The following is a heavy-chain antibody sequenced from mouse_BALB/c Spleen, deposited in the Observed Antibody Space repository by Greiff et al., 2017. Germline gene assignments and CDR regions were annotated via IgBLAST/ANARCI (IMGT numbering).Heavy chain of an antibody. CDR3: AREGLGGNYGPIFAY. V-gene: IGHV1-14*01. CDR2: INPYNDGT. J-gene: IGHJ3*01. D-gene: IGHD2-1*01. Sequence: EVQRVESGPELVKPGASVKMSCKASGYTFTSYVMHWVKQKPGQGLEWIGYINPYNDGTKYNEKFKGKATLTSDKSSSTAYMELSSLTSEDSAVYYCAREGLGGNYGPIFAYWGQGTLVTVSA. CDR1: GYTFTSYV.